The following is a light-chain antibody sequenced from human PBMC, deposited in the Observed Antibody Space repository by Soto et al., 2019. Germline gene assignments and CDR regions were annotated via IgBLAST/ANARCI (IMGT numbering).Light chain of an antibody. CDR1: SSNIGAGYD. Sequence: QSVLTQPPSVSGAPGQRVTISCTGSSSNIGAGYDVHWYQQLPGTAPKLLIYGNSNRPSGVPDRFSGSKSGTSASLALTGLQAEDEADYYCQSYDSSLSCVVFGGGTKLTVL. J-gene: IGLJ2*01. CDR3: QSYDSSLSCVV. CDR2: GNS. V-gene: IGLV1-40*01.